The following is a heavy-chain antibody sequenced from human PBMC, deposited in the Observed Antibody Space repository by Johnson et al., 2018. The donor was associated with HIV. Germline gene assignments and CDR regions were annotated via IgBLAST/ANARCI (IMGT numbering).Heavy chain of an antibody. CDR1: GVTFSSHA. J-gene: IGHJ3*02. V-gene: IGHV3-30-3*01. Sequence: QVQLVESGGGVVQPGRSLRLSCAASGVTFSSHAMHWVRQAPGKGLDWVTVISYDGSNKYYADSVKGRFTISRDSSKNTLYLQMNSLRAEDTAVYYCARVGVSGYDLAAFDIWGQGTMVTVSS. CDR2: ISYDGSNK. CDR3: ARVGVSGYDLAAFDI. D-gene: IGHD5-12*01.